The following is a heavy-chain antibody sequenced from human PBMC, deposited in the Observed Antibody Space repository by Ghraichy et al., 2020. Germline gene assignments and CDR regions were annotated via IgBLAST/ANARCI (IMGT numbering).Heavy chain of an antibody. D-gene: IGHD3-22*01. Sequence: SETLSLTCTVSGGSIISSRYYWGWIRQPPGKGLEWIGSISYSGNTYYNPSLKSRVIISVDMSKNQISLKLSSVTAADAAVYYCARQRGRIYNESSGNFDYWGQGTLVTVSS. J-gene: IGHJ4*02. CDR1: GGSIISSRYY. CDR2: ISYSGNT. V-gene: IGHV4-39*01. CDR3: ARQRGRIYNESSGNFDY.